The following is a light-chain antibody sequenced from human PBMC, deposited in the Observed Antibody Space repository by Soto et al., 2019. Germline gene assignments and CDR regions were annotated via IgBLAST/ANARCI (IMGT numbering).Light chain of an antibody. CDR1: QIISSW. V-gene: IGKV1-5*01. Sequence: DLQMHQSPSTLSASVGVRSPITVRASQIISSWLAWFQQKPGKANKLLIYDASSLESGVPSRFSGSGSGTEFTLTISSLQPDDFATYFCEEYKSYSRTVGHGTKVAIK. CDR3: EEYKSYSRT. J-gene: IGKJ1*01. CDR2: DAS.